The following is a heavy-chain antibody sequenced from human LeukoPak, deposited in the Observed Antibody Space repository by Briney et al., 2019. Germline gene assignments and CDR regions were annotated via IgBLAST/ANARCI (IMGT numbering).Heavy chain of an antibody. CDR1: GGSISSSSYS. CDR2: IYYSGST. V-gene: IGHV4-39*07. D-gene: IGHD3-10*01. CDR3: ARYMVRGVILT. Sequence: SETLSLTCTVSGGSISSSSYSWGWIRQPPGKGLEWIGSIYYSGSTYYNPSLKSRVTISVDTSKNQFSLKLSSVTAADTAVYYCARYMVRGVILTWGQGTLVTVSS. J-gene: IGHJ5*02.